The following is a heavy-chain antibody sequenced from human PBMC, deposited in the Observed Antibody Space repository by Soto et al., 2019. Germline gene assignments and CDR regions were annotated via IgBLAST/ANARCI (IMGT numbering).Heavy chain of an antibody. Sequence: QVQLVQSGAEVKKPGASVKVSCKASGYTFTSYGISWVRQDPGQGLEWMGWISAYNGNTNYAQKLQGRVTMTTDTSTSTAYMELRSLRSDDTAVYYCARGPARYCSGGSCYPDYWGQGTLVTVSS. J-gene: IGHJ4*02. CDR2: ISAYNGNT. CDR3: ARGPARYCSGGSCYPDY. V-gene: IGHV1-18*01. CDR1: GYTFTSYG. D-gene: IGHD2-15*01.